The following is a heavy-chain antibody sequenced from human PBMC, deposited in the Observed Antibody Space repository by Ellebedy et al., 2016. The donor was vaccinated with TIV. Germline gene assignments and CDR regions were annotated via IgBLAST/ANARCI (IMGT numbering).Heavy chain of an antibody. Sequence: AASVKVSCKASGGTFSSYAISWVRQAPGQGLEWMGRIIPILGIANYAQKFQGRVTITADKSTSTAYMELSSLRSEDTAVYYCARYDILTGYYMEAYYFDYWGQGTLVTVSS. CDR3: ARYDILTGYYMEAYYFDY. J-gene: IGHJ4*02. CDR2: IIPILGIA. CDR1: GGTFSSYA. D-gene: IGHD3-9*01. V-gene: IGHV1-69*04.